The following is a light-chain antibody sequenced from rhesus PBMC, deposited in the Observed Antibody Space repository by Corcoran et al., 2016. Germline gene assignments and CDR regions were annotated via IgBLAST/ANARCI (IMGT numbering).Light chain of an antibody. CDR3: QKHNSYPYS. Sequence: DIQLTQSPSSLFASVGDRLTITCRASQGISSYLAWYQQKSGKAPNLLSSDASNLQSGGPSRFSGGGSGTEFTLTISSRQPEDFATYSGQKHNSYPYSFGQGTKVEIK. CDR1: QGISSY. V-gene: IGKV1-38*01. CDR2: DAS. J-gene: IGKJ2*01.